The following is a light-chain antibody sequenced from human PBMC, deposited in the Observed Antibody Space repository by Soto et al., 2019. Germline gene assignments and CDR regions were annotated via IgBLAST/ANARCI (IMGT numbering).Light chain of an antibody. J-gene: IGKJ2*01. CDR2: AAS. CDR1: QSISTY. CDR3: QQSYNPPYT. Sequence: DIQMTQSPSSLSASVGDRVIITCRASQSISTYLNWYQHNPGNAPKLLISAASTLQRGVPSRFSGSGSGSDFTLTISSLQPEDCATYFCQQSYNPPYTFGQVTKLEI. V-gene: IGKV1-39*01.